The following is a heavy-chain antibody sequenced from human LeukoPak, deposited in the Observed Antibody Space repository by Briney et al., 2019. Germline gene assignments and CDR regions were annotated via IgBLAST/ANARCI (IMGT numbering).Heavy chain of an antibody. CDR2: ISYDGSNK. V-gene: IGHV3-30*18. Sequence: PGGSLRLSCAASGFTFSSYGMHWVRQAPGKGLEWVAVISYDGSNKYYADSVKGRFTISRDNSKNTLYLQMNSLRAEDTAVYYCAKVWGLAGNWFDPWGQGTLVTVSS. J-gene: IGHJ5*01. CDR3: AKVWGLAGNWFDP. D-gene: IGHD3-16*01. CDR1: GFTFSSYG.